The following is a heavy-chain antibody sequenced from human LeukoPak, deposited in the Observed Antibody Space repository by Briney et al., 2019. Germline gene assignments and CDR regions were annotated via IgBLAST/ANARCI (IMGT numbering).Heavy chain of an antibody. V-gene: IGHV4-59*01. CDR3: ARLYSSVWPVDY. J-gene: IGHJ4*01. D-gene: IGHD6-19*01. CDR2: IYYSGST. CDR1: GSSFSSYY. Sequence: SETLSLTCTVSGSSFSSYYWSWIRQPPGKGLEWIGYIYYSGSTNYNPSLKSRVTMSVDTSKNQFSLKLSSVTAADTAVYYCARLYSSVWPVDYWGHGTLVTVSS.